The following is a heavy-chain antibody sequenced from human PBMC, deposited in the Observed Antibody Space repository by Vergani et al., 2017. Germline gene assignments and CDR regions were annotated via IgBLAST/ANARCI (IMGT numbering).Heavy chain of an antibody. CDR1: GASIRSSNYY. J-gene: IGHJ5*02. CDR3: ARHSTVEWLVKLGWIDP. V-gene: IGHV4-39*01. D-gene: IGHD6-19*01. CDR2: IYYSGST. Sequence: QLQLQESGPGLVKPSATLSLTCSVSGASIRSSNYYWGWIRQPPGKGLELIASIYYSGSTYYNPSLKSRVTISVDTSKNQFSLKLSSVTAADTAVYFGARHSTVEWLVKLGWIDPWGQGILVTVSS.